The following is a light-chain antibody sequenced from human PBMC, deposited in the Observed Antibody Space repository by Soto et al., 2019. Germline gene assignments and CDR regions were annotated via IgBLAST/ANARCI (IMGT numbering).Light chain of an antibody. CDR3: QRYNSYFPA. Sequence: DIQMTQSPSTLSASVGDRVTITCRASQSISSWLAWYQQKPGKAPKLLIYDASSLESGVPSRFSGSGFGTEFTLTISGLQPDDFATYYCQRYNSYFPAFGQGTKVDIK. CDR2: DAS. V-gene: IGKV1-5*01. CDR1: QSISSW. J-gene: IGKJ2*01.